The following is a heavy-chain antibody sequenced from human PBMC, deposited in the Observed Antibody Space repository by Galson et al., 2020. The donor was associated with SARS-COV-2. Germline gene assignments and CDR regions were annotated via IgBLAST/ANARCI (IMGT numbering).Heavy chain of an antibody. V-gene: IGHV1-18*01. CDR1: GYTFTSYG. D-gene: IGHD3-22*01. CDR3: ARDEIVILEGSENYYYYYGMDV. Sequence: ASVKVSCKASGYTFTSYGISWVRQAPGQGLEWMGWISAYNGNTNYAQKLQGRVTMTTDTSTSTAYMELRSLRSDDTAVYYCARDEIVILEGSENYYYYYGMDVWGQGTTVTVSS. J-gene: IGHJ6*02. CDR2: ISAYNGNT.